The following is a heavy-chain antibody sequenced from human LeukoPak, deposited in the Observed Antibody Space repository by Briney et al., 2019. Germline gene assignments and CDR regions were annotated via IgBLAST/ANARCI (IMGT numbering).Heavy chain of an antibody. D-gene: IGHD2-8*01. CDR1: GGSYSGYY. CDR2: INHSGST. Sequence: PSETLSLTCAVYGGSYSGYYWSWIRQPPGKGLEWIGEINHSGSTNYNPSLKSRVTISVDTSKNQFSLKLSSVSAADTAVYYCARGGYCTNGVSYTIAAARRYYFDYWGQGTLVTVSS. CDR3: ARGGYCTNGVSYTIAAARRYYFDY. V-gene: IGHV4-34*01. J-gene: IGHJ4*02.